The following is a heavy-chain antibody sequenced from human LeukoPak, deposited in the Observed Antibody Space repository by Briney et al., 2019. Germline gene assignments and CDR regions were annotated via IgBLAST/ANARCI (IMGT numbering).Heavy chain of an antibody. CDR2: INPNSGGT. Sequence: RASVKVSCKASGYTFTGYYMHWVRQAPGQGLEWMRRINPNSGGTNYAQKFQGRVTMTRDTSISTAYMELSRLRSDDTAVYYCARDELTYGDLDYWGQGTLVTVSS. CDR3: ARDELTYGDLDY. D-gene: IGHD4-17*01. J-gene: IGHJ4*02. V-gene: IGHV1-2*06. CDR1: GYTFTGYY.